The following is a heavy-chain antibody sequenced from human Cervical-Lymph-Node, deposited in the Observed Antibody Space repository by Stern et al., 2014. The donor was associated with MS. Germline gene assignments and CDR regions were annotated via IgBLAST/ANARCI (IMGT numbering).Heavy chain of an antibody. Sequence: QVQLVQSGPGLVKPSETLSLTCVVSGASITTNHWSWIRQSPGKGLEWIGNVHYTGSTTYNPALPSRVPTAFNTPPKQFSLSLGSWTAADTAVYFCASCDGYSFASWGQGTLVTVSS. CDR1: GASITTNH. D-gene: IGHD4-17*01. CDR2: VHYTGST. CDR3: ASCDGYSFAS. J-gene: IGHJ4*02. V-gene: IGHV4-59*08.